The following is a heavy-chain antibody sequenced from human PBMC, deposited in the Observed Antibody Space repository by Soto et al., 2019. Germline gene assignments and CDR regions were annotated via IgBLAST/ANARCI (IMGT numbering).Heavy chain of an antibody. CDR2: INHSGST. D-gene: IGHD2-2*01. CDR1: SGSFSGYY. Sequence: SETLSLTCAVYSGSFSGYYWSWIRQPPGKGLEWIGEINHSGSTNYNPSLKSRVTISVDTSKNQFSLKLSSVTAADTAVYYCARATFGSSTNAFDIWGQGTMVTVSS. V-gene: IGHV4-34*01. CDR3: ARATFGSSTNAFDI. J-gene: IGHJ3*02.